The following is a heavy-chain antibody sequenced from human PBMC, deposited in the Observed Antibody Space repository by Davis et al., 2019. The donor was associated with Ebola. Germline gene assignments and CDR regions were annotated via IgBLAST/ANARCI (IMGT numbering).Heavy chain of an antibody. J-gene: IGHJ4*02. Sequence: GESLKISCAASGFTFSDYYMSWIRQAPGKGLEWVSYISSSGSTIYYADSVKGRFTISRDNAKNILYLQMDSLSDDDTAVYYCARREAASIDYWGQGTLVTVSS. CDR1: GFTFSDYY. CDR3: ARREAASIDY. D-gene: IGHD6-25*01. CDR2: ISSSGSTI. V-gene: IGHV3-11*04.